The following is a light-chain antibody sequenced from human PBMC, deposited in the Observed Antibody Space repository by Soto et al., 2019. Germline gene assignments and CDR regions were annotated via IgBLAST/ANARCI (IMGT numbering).Light chain of an antibody. V-gene: IGKV3-20*01. J-gene: IGKJ1*01. Sequence: EIVLTQSPGTLSLSPGERATLSCRASQSVTSSYLAWYQQKPGQAPRLLIYGASYRATGIPDRFSGSGSGTDFPLTISRLEPEDFAVYYCHQYGSSPSTFGLGTKVEIK. CDR3: HQYGSSPST. CDR1: QSVTSSY. CDR2: GAS.